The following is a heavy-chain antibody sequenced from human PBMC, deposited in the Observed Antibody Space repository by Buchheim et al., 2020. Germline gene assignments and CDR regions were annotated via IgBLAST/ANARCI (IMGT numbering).Heavy chain of an antibody. CDR2: TSGSGGST. CDR1: GFTFSSYA. J-gene: IGHJ4*02. V-gene: IGHV3-23*01. D-gene: IGHD2-2*01. Sequence: EVQLLESGGGLVQPGWSLRLSCAASGFTFSSYAMSWVRQAPGKGLVWVSPTSGSGGSTYYADSVKGRFTISRDNSKNTLYQQMNSLRAEDTAVYYSAKGSMLIAWKILYSDYWGE. CDR3: AKGSMLIAWKILYSDY.